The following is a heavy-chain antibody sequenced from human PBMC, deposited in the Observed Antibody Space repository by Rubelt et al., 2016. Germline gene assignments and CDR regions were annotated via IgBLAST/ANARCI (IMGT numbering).Heavy chain of an antibody. D-gene: IGHD6-13*01. J-gene: IGHJ4*02. CDR1: GFTFSRYA. V-gene: IGHV3-74*02. CDR2: IKSDGSST. CDR3: ARRPGSSTLYDY. Sequence: VQLVESGGGVVQPGRSLRLSCSASGFTFSRYAMHWVRQAPGKGLEWVSRIKSDGSSTTYADFVKGRFTISRDNAKNTLDLHMNRLRAEDTAVYHCARRPGSSTLYDYWGQGTLVTVSS.